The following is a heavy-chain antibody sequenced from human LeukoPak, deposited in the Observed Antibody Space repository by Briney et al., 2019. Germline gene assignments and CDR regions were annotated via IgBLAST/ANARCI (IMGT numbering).Heavy chain of an antibody. J-gene: IGHJ4*02. D-gene: IGHD3-10*01. CDR1: GFTFSGYW. CDR2: INIDGGNT. V-gene: IGHV3-74*01. CDR3: AKEASGYGYYFDY. Sequence: HPGGSLRLSCAASGFTFSGYWMHWVRQAPGQGLVWVSRINIDGGNTNYADSVKGRFTISRDNAKNTLYLQMSSLRAEDTAVYYCAKEASGYGYYFDYWGQGTLVTVSS.